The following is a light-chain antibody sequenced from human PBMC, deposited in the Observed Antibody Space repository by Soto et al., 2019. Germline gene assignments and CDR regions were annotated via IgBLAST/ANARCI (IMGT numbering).Light chain of an antibody. CDR2: DAS. J-gene: IGKJ4*01. CDR1: QSVSSF. CDR3: QQRSNWPLLA. V-gene: IGKV3-11*01. Sequence: EIVLTQSPAPLSFSPGERATLSFRASQSVSSFLAWYQQKPGQAPRLLIYDASNRATGIPARFSGSGSGTDFTLTISSLEPEDFAVYYCQQRSNWPLLAFGGGTKVDIK.